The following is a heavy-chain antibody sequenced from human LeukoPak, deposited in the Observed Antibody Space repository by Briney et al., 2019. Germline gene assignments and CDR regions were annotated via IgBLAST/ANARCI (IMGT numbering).Heavy chain of an antibody. V-gene: IGHV1-2*02. CDR1: GYTFTGYY. D-gene: IGHD3-3*01. CDR2: INPNSGGT. Sequence: ASVKVSCKASGYTFTGYYMHWVRQAPGQGLEWMGWINPNSGGTNYAQKLQGRVTMTRDTSISTAYMELSRLRSDDTAVYYCAVGLAYYDFWSGYRYWGQGTLVTVSS. J-gene: IGHJ4*02. CDR3: AVGLAYYDFWSGYRY.